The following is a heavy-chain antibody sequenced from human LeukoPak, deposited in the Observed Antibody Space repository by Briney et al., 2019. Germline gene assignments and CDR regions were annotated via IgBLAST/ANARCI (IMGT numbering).Heavy chain of an antibody. V-gene: IGHV1-18*01. CDR3: ARAQITMVRGVITPREDY. J-gene: IGHJ4*02. Sequence: ASVKVSCKASGYTFTSYGISWVRQAPGQGLEWMGWISAYNGNTNYAQKLQGRVTMTTDTSTSTAYMELRSLRSDDTAVYYCARAQITMVRGVITPREDYWGQGTQVTVSS. CDR2: ISAYNGNT. D-gene: IGHD3-10*01. CDR1: GYTFTSYG.